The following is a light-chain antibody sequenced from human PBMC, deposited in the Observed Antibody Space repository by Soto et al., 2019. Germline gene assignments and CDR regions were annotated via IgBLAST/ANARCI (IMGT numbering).Light chain of an antibody. Sequence: DIVLTQSPGTLSLSPGERATLSCRASQSVSSTYLAWYQQKPGQAPRRLIYGASSRETGIPDTFSGSGSGTDFTLTISRLEPEDFAVYYCQQYDSSPYTFGQGTKLEIK. CDR2: GAS. J-gene: IGKJ2*01. CDR1: QSVSSTY. CDR3: QQYDSSPYT. V-gene: IGKV3-20*01.